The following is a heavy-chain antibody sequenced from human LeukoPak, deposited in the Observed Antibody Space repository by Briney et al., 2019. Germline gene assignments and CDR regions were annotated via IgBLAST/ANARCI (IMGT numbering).Heavy chain of an antibody. V-gene: IGHV3-21*01. D-gene: IGHD5-12*01. Sequence: PPFAARGVGLGSYSMNWVRQAKEKGLEWVSSISSSSSYIYYADSVRGRFTISRDNAKNSLYLQMNSLRVEDTAVYYCVRDAPPRYSGSDVLYWGLGTPVSVAS. CDR1: GVGLGSYS. CDR3: VRDAPPRYSGSDVLY. CDR2: ISSSSSYI. J-gene: IGHJ4*02.